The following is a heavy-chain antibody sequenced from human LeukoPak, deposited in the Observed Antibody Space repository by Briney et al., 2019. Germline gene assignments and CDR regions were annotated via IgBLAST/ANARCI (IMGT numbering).Heavy chain of an antibody. D-gene: IGHD6-6*01. Sequence: GASVKVSCKAFGYTFSSHAMNWVRQAPGQGLELTGWINTNTGIPTYARGFAGRFVFSLDTSVTTAYLQITSLKAEDTAVYYCARDLVSAGFDIWGQGTMVTVSS. CDR1: GYTFSSHA. V-gene: IGHV7-4-1*02. CDR3: ARDLVSAGFDI. J-gene: IGHJ3*02. CDR2: INTNTGIP.